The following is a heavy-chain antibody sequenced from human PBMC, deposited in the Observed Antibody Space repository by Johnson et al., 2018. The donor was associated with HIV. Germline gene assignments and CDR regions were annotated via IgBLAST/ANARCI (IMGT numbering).Heavy chain of an antibody. CDR1: GFTFSNYG. CDR2: IRYDGSNK. V-gene: IGHV3-33*01. D-gene: IGHD5-12*01. J-gene: IGHJ3*02. Sequence: VLLVASGGGMVQPGRSLRLSCAASGFTFSNYGMHWVRQAPGKGLEWVAFIRYDGSNKYYADSVKGRFTISRDNSKNTLYLQMNSLRAEDTAVYYCARDLRDIVVPDAFDIWGQGTMVTVSS. CDR3: ARDLRDIVVPDAFDI.